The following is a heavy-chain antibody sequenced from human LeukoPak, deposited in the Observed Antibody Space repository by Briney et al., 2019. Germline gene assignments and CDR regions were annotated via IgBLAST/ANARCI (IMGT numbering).Heavy chain of an antibody. CDR1: GFTFTNYT. J-gene: IGHJ3*02. V-gene: IGHV3-21*01. D-gene: IGHD3-22*01. CDR3: ARGQFTYDRGGFDI. CDR2: ISATGTYI. Sequence: GGSLRLSCAASGFTFTNYTMNWVRQAPGKGLEWVSSISATGTYIYYADSLKGRFTISRDNAKNSLCLQMNSLRAEDTAVYYCARGQFTYDRGGFDIWGQGTMVTVSS.